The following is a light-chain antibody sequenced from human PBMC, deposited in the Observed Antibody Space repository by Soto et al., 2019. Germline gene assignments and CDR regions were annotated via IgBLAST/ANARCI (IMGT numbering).Light chain of an antibody. Sequence: EIVLTQSPATLSLSPGERATLSCRASQSLNTYLAWYQQKPGQAPRLLIYDASNRATGIPARFSGSGSGTDFTLTISSLEPEDFAVYYCQQRINWPPLTFGGGTKVEI. CDR2: DAS. J-gene: IGKJ4*01. CDR1: QSLNTY. V-gene: IGKV3-11*01. CDR3: QQRINWPPLT.